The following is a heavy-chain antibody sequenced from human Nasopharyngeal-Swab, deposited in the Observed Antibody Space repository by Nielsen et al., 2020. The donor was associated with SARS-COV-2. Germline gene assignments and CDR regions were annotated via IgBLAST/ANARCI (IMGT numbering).Heavy chain of an antibody. CDR2: ISGSGGST. Sequence: GESLKISYAASGFTFSSYAMSWVRQAPGEGLEWVSAISGSGGSTYYADSVKGRFTISKDNSKNTLYLQMNSLRAEDTAVYYCAKGRGADYWGQGTLVTVSS. D-gene: IGHD3-10*01. J-gene: IGHJ4*02. V-gene: IGHV3-23*01. CDR3: AKGRGADY. CDR1: GFTFSSYA.